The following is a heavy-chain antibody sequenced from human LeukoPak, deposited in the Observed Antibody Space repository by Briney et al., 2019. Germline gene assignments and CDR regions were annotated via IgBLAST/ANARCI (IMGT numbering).Heavy chain of an antibody. CDR1: GFTFSSYA. CDR2: IGGGGGST. CDR3: AKDHCSGGSCYLWVSDREYFDN. Sequence: GGSLRLSCAVSGFTFSSYAMNWVRQAPGKGLEWVSGIGGGGGSTSYADSVKGRFTISRDNSKNTLYLQMNSLRAEDTAVYYCAKDHCSGGSCYLWVSDREYFDNWGQGTLVTVSS. D-gene: IGHD2-15*01. J-gene: IGHJ4*02. V-gene: IGHV3-23*01.